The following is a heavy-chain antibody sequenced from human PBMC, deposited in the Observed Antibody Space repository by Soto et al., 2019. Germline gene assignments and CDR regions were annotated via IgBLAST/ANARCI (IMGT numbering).Heavy chain of an antibody. CDR1: GFAFSIYA. V-gene: IGHV3-30-3*01. CDR3: VRSSGVPTPXXXY. D-gene: IGHD3-10*01. J-gene: IGHJ4*01. Sequence: QVLLVEAGGGVVQPGRSLRLSCAGSGFAFSIYAIHWVRQAPGKGLEWVAVMSHDGSNRYYADAVKGRFTISRDNSKSTVYLEMNSPRAXXXXXYFCVRSSGVPTPXXXYWGXXX. CDR2: MSHDGSNR.